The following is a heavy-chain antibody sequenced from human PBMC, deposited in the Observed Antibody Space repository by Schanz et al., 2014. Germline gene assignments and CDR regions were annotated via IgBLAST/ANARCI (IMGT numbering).Heavy chain of an antibody. CDR1: GITFSGYS. J-gene: IGHJ3*01. CDR2: ISGSSSTK. Sequence: VQLVESGGGVVQPGGSLRLSCAASGITFSGYSMNWVRQAPGKGLEWVSYISGSSSTKYYADSVKGRFTISRDNGKKSLYWQINRGRAEDTAVYFCARDYERALSSPRHDAFDVWGQGTVVTVSS. D-gene: IGHD3-16*01. V-gene: IGHV3-48*01. CDR3: ARDYERALSSPRHDAFDV.